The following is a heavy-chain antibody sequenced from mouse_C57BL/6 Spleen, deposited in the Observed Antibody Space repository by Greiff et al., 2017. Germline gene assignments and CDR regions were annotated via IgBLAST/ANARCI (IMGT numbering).Heavy chain of an antibody. CDR1: GYTFTSYW. CDR2: IHPNSCST. V-gene: IGHV1-64*01. D-gene: IGHD4-1*01. CDR3: ARLGRDYFDY. Sequence: QVQLQQPGAELVKPGASVKLSCKASGYTFTSYWMHWVKQRPGQGLEWVGMIHPNSCSTNYNEKFKSKATLTVDKSTSTAYMQLSSLTSEDSAVYYCARLGRDYFDYWGQGTTLTVSS. J-gene: IGHJ2*01.